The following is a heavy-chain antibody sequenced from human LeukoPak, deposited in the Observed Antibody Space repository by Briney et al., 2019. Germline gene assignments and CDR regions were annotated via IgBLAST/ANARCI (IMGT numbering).Heavy chain of an antibody. CDR2: ISYDGSNK. D-gene: IGHD4-17*01. CDR1: GFTFSSYA. Sequence: PGGSLRLSCAASGFTFSSYAMHWVRQAPGKGLEWVAVISYDGSNKYYADSVKGRFTISRDNSKNTLYLQMNSLRAEDTAVYYCAKDGSDDYGDPDAFDIWGQGTMVTVSS. J-gene: IGHJ3*02. V-gene: IGHV3-30-3*01. CDR3: AKDGSDDYGDPDAFDI.